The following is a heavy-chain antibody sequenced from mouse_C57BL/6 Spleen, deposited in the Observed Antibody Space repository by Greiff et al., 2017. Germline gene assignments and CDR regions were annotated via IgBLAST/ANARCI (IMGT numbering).Heavy chain of an antibody. CDR2: INPYNGGT. CDR3: ARDGTGYFDY. CDR1: GYTFTDYY. D-gene: IGHD4-1*01. J-gene: IGHJ2*01. V-gene: IGHV1-19*01. Sequence: VQLQQSGPVLVKPGASVKMSCKASGYTFTDYYMNWVKQSHGKSLEWIGVINPYNGGTSYNQKFKGKATLTVDKSSSTAYMELNSLTSEDSAVYYCARDGTGYFDYWGQGTTLTVSS.